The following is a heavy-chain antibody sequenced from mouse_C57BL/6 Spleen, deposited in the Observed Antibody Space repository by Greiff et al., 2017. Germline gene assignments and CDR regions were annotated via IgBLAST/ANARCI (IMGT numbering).Heavy chain of an antibody. Sequence: EVMLVESEGGLVQPGSSMKLSCTASGFTFSDYYMAWVRQVPEKGLEWVANINFDGSSTYYLDSLKSRFIISRDNAKNILYLQMSSLKSEDTTTYYCARENYGYCDVWGTGTTVTVSS. CDR2: INFDGSST. CDR3: ARENYGYCDV. V-gene: IGHV5-16*01. CDR1: GFTFSDYY. J-gene: IGHJ1*03.